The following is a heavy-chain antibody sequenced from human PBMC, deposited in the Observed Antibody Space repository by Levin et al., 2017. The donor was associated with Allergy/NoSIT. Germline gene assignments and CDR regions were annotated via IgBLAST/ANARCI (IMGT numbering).Heavy chain of an antibody. V-gene: IGHV1-2*02. Sequence: ASVKVSCTASGYSFTGYYIHWVRQAPGQGLQWMGWINPNSGGASYAQKFQGRVTMTRDTSISTAYMELSSLTSDDTAVYYCAKVVVSGSVLLDYWGQGTLVTVSS. J-gene: IGHJ4*02. CDR3: AKVVVSGSVLLDY. D-gene: IGHD3-10*01. CDR2: INPNSGGA. CDR1: GYSFTGYY.